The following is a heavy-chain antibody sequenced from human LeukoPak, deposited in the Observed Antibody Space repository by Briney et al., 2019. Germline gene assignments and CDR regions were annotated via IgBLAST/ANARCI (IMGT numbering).Heavy chain of an antibody. CDR1: GGMFRQYV. J-gene: IGHJ6*04. V-gene: IGHV1-69*01. CDR2: MVTIFIRT. Sequence: VEVSSKACGGMFRQYVISWVGQATVQGSAWKGGMVTIFIRTNYEQKFQGRVTITADESTTTAYMELSSLRSEDTAVYYCARGGTFVREATYHYDMDVWGKGTTVTVSS. D-gene: IGHD3-10*02. CDR3: ARGGTFVREATYHYDMDV.